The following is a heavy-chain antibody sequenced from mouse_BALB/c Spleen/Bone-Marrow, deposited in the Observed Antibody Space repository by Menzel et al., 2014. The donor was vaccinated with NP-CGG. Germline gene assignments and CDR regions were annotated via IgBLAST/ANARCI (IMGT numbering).Heavy chain of an antibody. J-gene: IGHJ1*01. CDR2: IDPANGNT. V-gene: IGHV14-3*02. D-gene: IGHD2-14*01. Sequence: VQLQQSGAELVQPGASVKLSCTASGFNIKDTYMHWVKQRPEQGLEWIGRIDPANGNTKYDPKFQGKATITADTSSNTAYLQLGSLTSEDTAVYYCASYRYAWYFDVWGAGTTVTVSS. CDR3: ASYRYAWYFDV. CDR1: GFNIKDTY.